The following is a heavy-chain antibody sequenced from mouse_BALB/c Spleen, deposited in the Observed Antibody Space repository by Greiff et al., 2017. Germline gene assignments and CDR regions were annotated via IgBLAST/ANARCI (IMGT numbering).Heavy chain of an antibody. CDR1: GYSFTGYT. V-gene: IGHV1-18*01. CDR3: ALYYYGSSYYAMDY. CDR2: INPYNGGT. Sequence: EVQLHQSGPELVKPGASMKISCKASGYSFTGYTMNWVKQSHGKNLEWIGLINPYNGGTSYNQKFKGKATLTVDKSSSTAYMELLSLTSEDSAVYYCALYYYGSSYYAMDYWGQGTSVTVSS. J-gene: IGHJ4*01. D-gene: IGHD1-1*01.